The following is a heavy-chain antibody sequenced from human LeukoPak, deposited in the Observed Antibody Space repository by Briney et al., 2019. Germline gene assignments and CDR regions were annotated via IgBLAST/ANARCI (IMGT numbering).Heavy chain of an antibody. CDR1: GGSISSGDYY. D-gene: IGHD4-23*01. Sequence: SQTLSLTCTVSGGSISSGDYYWSWIRQPPGKGLEWIGYIYYSGSTYYNPSLKSRVTISVDTSKNQFSLKLSSVTAADTAVYYCARDRYTVVSWYFDLWGRGTLVTVSS. J-gene: IGHJ2*01. CDR2: IYYSGST. V-gene: IGHV4-30-4*01. CDR3: ARDRYTVVSWYFDL.